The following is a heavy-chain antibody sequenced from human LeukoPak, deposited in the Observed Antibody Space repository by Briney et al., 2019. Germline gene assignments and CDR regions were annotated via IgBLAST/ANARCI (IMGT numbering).Heavy chain of an antibody. CDR1: GYTFTGYY. V-gene: IGHV1-2*02. D-gene: IGHD6-19*01. J-gene: IGHJ4*02. CDR2: INPNSGGT. CDR3: ARDFPDYSSHFDY. Sequence: ASVKVSCKASGYTFTGYYIHWVRQAPGQGLEWMGWINPNSGGTDYAQKFQGRVTLTRDTSISTAYMELSSLRSDDTAVYYCARDFPDYSSHFDYWGQGTLVTVSS.